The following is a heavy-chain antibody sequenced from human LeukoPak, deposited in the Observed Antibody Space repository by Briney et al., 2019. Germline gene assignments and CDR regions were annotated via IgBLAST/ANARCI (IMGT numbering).Heavy chain of an antibody. CDR1: GSFTGEY. V-gene: IGHV1-2*02. D-gene: IGHD3-10*01. Sequence: ASVKVSCKASGSFTGEYVHWVRQAPGQGLEWLGWINPDTGGTNFAQKFQGRVTMAGDTSISTAYMELSRLTSDDTAVYYCARSPSDSGSYVSAPWGQGTQVTVSS. CDR3: ARSPSDSGSYVSAP. J-gene: IGHJ5*02. CDR2: INPDTGGT.